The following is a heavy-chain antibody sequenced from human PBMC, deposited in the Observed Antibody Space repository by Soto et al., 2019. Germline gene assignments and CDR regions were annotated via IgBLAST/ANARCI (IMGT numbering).Heavy chain of an antibody. CDR2: ISYDGSNK. J-gene: IGHJ4*02. D-gene: IGHD5-18*01. CDR3: AKWQTAMVTN. CDR1: GFTFSSYG. V-gene: IGHV3-30*18. Sequence: QVQLVESGGGVVQPGRSLRLSCAASGFTFSSYGMHWVRQAPGKGLEWVAVISYDGSNKYYADSVKGRFTISRDNSKNTLYLQMNSLRAEDTAVYYCAKWQTAMVTNWGQGTLVTVSS.